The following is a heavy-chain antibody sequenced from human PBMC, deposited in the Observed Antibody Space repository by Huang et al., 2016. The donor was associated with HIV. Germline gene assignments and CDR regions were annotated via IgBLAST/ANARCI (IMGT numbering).Heavy chain of an antibody. CDR1: GFNFLTYA. CDR2: INGDGLT. D-gene: IGHD1-1*01. J-gene: IGHJ5*02. V-gene: IGHV1-3*01. CDR3: ARDKEVGTPFFDP. Sequence: SVNLSCKASGFNFLTYALHWVRQAPGQRLEWMGWINGDGLTKYSQKFQGRVTITRDRSASTVYVDFKSLTYEDTAVYYCARDKEVGTPFFDPWGQGTLVTVSS.